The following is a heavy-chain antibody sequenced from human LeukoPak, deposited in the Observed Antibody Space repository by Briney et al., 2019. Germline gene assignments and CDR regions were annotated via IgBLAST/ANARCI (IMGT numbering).Heavy chain of an antibody. Sequence: SETLSLTCTVSGGSIISSSHYWGWIRQPPGKGLEWIGSIYYSGSTNYNPSLKSRVTISVDTSKNQFSLKLSSVTAADTAVYYCARDRGYYDSSGNWYFDLWGRGTLVTVSS. CDR1: GGSIISSSHY. J-gene: IGHJ2*01. CDR3: ARDRGYYDSSGNWYFDL. V-gene: IGHV4-39*07. CDR2: IYYSGST. D-gene: IGHD3-22*01.